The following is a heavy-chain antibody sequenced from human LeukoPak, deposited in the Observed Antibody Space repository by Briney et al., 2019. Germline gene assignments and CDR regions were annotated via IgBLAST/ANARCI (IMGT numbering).Heavy chain of an antibody. J-gene: IGHJ4*02. Sequence: SETLSLTCTVSGGSISSSSYYWGWIRQPPGKGLEWIGSIYYSGSTYYNPSLKSRVTISVDTSKNQFSLKLSSVTAADTAVYYCASGFPDGSGFFDYWGQGTLVTVSS. CDR1: GGSISSSSYY. D-gene: IGHD6-19*01. CDR3: ASGFPDGSGFFDY. V-gene: IGHV4-39*01. CDR2: IYYSGST.